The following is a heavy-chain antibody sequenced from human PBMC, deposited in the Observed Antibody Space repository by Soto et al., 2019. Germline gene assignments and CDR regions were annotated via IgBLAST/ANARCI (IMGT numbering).Heavy chain of an antibody. J-gene: IGHJ4*02. D-gene: IGHD3-10*01. CDR3: ARALITKVDY. V-gene: IGHV4-30-2*01. CDR1: GGSSGGGGDC. CDR2: IYHSGST. Sequence: SETKCDRWGVAGGSSGGGGDCWSWIQQPPGKGLEWIGYIYHSGSTYYNPSLKSRVTISVDRSKNQFSLKLSSVTAADTAVYYCARALITKVDYWGQRTLLTVSS.